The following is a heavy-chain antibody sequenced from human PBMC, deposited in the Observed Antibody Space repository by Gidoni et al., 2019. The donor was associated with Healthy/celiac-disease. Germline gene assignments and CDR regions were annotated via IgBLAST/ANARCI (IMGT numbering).Heavy chain of an antibody. CDR2: ISSSGSTI. D-gene: IGHD2-15*01. J-gene: IGHJ6*02. CDR3: ARKQLGYCSGGSCYNYYYYYGMDV. Sequence: QVQLVEPGGGVVKPGGSLRPSCEASGSTFSDYYINWIRQGPGKGLEWVSYISSSGSTIHYADSVKGRSTISRDNAKNSLYLQMNSLRAEDTAVYYCARKQLGYCSGGSCYNYYYYYGMDVWGQGTTVTVSS. V-gene: IGHV3-11*01. CDR1: GSTFSDYY.